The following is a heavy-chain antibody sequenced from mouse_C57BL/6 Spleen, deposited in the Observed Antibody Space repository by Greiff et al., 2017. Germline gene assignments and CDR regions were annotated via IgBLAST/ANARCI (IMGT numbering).Heavy chain of an antibody. Sequence: VQLVESGPGLVQPSQSLSITCTVSGFSLTSYGVHWVRQSPGKGLEWLGVIWSGGSTDYNAAFISRLSISKDNSKSQVFFKMNSLQADDTAIYXCASPYGNYVDAMDYWGQGTSVTVSS. CDR3: ASPYGNYVDAMDY. J-gene: IGHJ4*01. CDR1: GFSLTSYG. V-gene: IGHV2-2*01. D-gene: IGHD2-1*01. CDR2: IWSGGST.